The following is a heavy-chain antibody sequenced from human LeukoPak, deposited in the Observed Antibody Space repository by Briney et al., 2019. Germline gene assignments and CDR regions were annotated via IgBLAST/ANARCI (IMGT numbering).Heavy chain of an antibody. J-gene: IGHJ4*02. CDR3: AKGDGLLWFGESNFDY. V-gene: IGHV3-23*01. D-gene: IGHD3-10*01. CDR1: GFTFSSYA. CDR2: ISGSGGST. Sequence: GGSLRLSCAACGFTFSSYAMSWVRQAPGEGLEWVSAISGSGGSTYYADSVKGRFTISRDNSKNTLYLQMSILRAEDTAVYYCAKGDGLLWFGESNFDYWGQGTLVTVSS.